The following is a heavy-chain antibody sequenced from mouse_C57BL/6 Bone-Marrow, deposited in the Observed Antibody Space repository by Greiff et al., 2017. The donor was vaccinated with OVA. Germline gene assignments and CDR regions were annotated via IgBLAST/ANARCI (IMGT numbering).Heavy chain of an antibody. V-gene: IGHV1-80*01. CDR2: IYPGDGDT. Sequence: GGELVTPGASVKISCKASGYTFSTYWMNWVKQRPGKGLEWIGQIYPGDGDTNYNGKFKGKATLTADKSSSTAYMQLSSLTSADSAVYFCARGAYWGQGTLVTVSS. J-gene: IGHJ3*01. CDR3: ARGAY. CDR1: GYTFSTYW.